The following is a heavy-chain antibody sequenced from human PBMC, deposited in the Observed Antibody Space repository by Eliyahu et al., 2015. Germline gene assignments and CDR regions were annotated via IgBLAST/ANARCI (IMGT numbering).Heavy chain of an antibody. CDR1: GXSXXSSSYY. J-gene: IGHJ3*02. Sequence: QLQLQESGPGLVKPSETLSLTCXVSGXSXXSSSYYWGWXRQPPGKGLEWIGSIYYSGSTYYNPSLKSRVTISVDTSKNQFSLKLSSVTAADTAVYYCARHGLTTTNAFDIWGQGKMVTVSS. CDR2: IYYSGST. D-gene: IGHD4-17*01. CDR3: ARHGLTTTNAFDI. V-gene: IGHV4-39*01.